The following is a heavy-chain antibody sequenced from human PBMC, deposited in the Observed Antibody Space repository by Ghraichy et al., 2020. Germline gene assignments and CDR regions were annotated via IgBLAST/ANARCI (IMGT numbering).Heavy chain of an antibody. CDR1: GFTFSSYA. CDR2: ISGSGGST. D-gene: IGHD3-22*01. Sequence: AGSLRLSCAASGFTFSSYAMSWVRQAPGKGLEWVSAISGSGGSTYYADSVKGRFTISRDNSKNTLYLQMNSLRAEDTAVYYCAKDLSRGGYYDSSGYYGRRDAFDIWGQGTMVTVSS. J-gene: IGHJ3*02. CDR3: AKDLSRGGYYDSSGYYGRRDAFDI. V-gene: IGHV3-23*01.